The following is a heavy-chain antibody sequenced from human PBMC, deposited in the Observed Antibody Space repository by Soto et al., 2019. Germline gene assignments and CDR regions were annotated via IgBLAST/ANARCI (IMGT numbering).Heavy chain of an antibody. CDR3: ARAIVVTVGGMDV. V-gene: IGHV4-30-4*01. Sequence: PSETLSLTCTVSGGSISNADYYWSWVRQPPGKGLEWIGYIYYSGSSFFNPSLKSRVTMXXXTXXXXXSLXLXXVTXADTAVYYCARAIVVTVGGMDVWGRGTTVTVSS. CDR2: IYYSGSS. CDR1: GGSISNADYY. D-gene: IGHD5-12*01. J-gene: IGHJ6*02.